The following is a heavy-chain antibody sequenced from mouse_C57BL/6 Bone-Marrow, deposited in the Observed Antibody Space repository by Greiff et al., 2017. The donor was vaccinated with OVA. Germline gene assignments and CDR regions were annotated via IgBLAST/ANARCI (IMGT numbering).Heavy chain of an antibody. Sequence: QVQLQQPGAELVRPGSSVKLSCKASGYNFTTYWMHWVKQRPIQGLEWIGNIDPSDSETHYNQKFKDKATLTVDKSSSTAYMQLSSLTSEDSAVYYCARDKANRYYFDYWGQGTTLTVSS. V-gene: IGHV1-52*01. J-gene: IGHJ2*01. D-gene: IGHD3-2*02. CDR2: IDPSDSET. CDR1: GYNFTTYW. CDR3: ARDKANRYYFDY.